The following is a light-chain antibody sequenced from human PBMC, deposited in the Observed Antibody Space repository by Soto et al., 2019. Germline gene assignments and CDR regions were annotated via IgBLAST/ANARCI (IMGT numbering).Light chain of an antibody. Sequence: IQMTQSPSTLSASFGDSVTITCRASQSIRTWLAWCQHKPGKAPKLLIYKASSLESGVPSRFSGSRSGTEFTLTISSLQPDDFATYYCQQYNSFWTFGQGTRWIS. CDR3: QQYNSFWT. CDR2: KAS. V-gene: IGKV1-5*03. CDR1: QSIRTW. J-gene: IGKJ1*01.